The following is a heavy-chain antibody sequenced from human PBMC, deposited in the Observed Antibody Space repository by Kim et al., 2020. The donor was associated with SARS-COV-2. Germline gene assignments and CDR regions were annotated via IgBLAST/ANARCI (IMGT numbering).Heavy chain of an antibody. J-gene: IGHJ4*02. CDR3: AKGKVAYSSSPPSDC. V-gene: IGHV3-30*18. CDR1: GFTFSSYG. Sequence: GGSLRLSCAASGFTFSSYGIQWVRQAPGKGLEWMAVISYDGTYKMYADPVKGRFTISRDNSKNTLYLQMNSLRVEDTAVYYCAKGKVAYSSSPPSDCWGQGALRTVSS. D-gene: IGHD6-6*01. CDR2: ISYDGTYK.